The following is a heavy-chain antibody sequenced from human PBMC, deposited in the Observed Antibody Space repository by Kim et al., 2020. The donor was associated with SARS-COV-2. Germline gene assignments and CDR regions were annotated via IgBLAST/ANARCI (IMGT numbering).Heavy chain of an antibody. Sequence: SETLSLTCAVSGASIITDHWWSWVRQPPGKGLEWLGEVYHDGRTYYNSSLRTRLTMSVHKSNNVYSLTMRFVTVADTAMYYCARESWGAPAIEWGQGIQV. CDR3: ARESWGAPAIE. V-gene: IGHV4-4*02. CDR1: GASIITDHW. J-gene: IGHJ4*02. CDR2: VYHDGRT. D-gene: IGHD3-16*01.